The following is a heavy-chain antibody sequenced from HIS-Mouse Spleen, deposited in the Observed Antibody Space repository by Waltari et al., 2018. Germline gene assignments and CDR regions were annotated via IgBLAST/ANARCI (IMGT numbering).Heavy chain of an antibody. Sequence: QLQLQESGPGLVKPSETLSLTCTVSGGSISSSSYYWGWIRQPPGKGLEWIGSIYYRGSTYYNPSLKSRVTISVDTSKNQFSLKLSSVTAADTAVYYCARDLTGGAEGYWGQGTLVTVSS. J-gene: IGHJ4*02. CDR3: ARDLTGGAEGY. D-gene: IGHD7-27*01. CDR2: IYYRGST. CDR1: GGSISSSSYY. V-gene: IGHV4-39*07.